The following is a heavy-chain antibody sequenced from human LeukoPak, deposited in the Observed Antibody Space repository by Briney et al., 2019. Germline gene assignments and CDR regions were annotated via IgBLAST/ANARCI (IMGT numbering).Heavy chain of an antibody. CDR2: ISGSGGAT. D-gene: IGHD3-10*01. Sequence: GGSLRLSCLASKFTFNNYAMTWVRQAPGKGLEWVSGISGSGGATYYADSVKGRFTISRDDPHNTLYLQMNSLRAEDTAVYFCARGGVDYYGSGTYYLMYYFDYWGQGALVTVSS. V-gene: IGHV3-23*01. CDR1: KFTFNNYA. J-gene: IGHJ4*02. CDR3: ARGGVDYYGSGTYYLMYYFDY.